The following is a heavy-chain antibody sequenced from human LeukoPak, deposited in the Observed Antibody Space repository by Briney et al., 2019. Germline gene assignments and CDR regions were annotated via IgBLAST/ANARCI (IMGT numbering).Heavy chain of an antibody. V-gene: IGHV1-46*01. J-gene: IGHJ5*02. CDR1: GYTFTSYY. CDR2: INPSRGST. D-gene: IGHD1-1*01. CDR3: TRGVQLERRYYNWFDP. Sequence: ASVKVSCKASGYTFTSYYIHWVRQAPGQGLEWMGMINPSRGSTSYAQKFQGGLTMTRDTSTSTVYMGLSSLRSEDTAVYYCTRGVQLERRYYNWFDPWGQGTLVTVSS.